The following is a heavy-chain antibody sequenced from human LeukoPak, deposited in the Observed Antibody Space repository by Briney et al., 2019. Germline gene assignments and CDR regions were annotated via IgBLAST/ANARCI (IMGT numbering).Heavy chain of an antibody. Sequence: SETLSLTCTVSVGSISSYHWSCMPEPPGKALECIGYIYYSGSTNYNPSLKSRVTISVDTFKNQFSLKLSSVTAADTAVYYCARGVAVAGTFDYWDQGTLVTVSS. CDR3: ARGVAVAGTFDY. CDR1: VGSISSYH. CDR2: IYYSGST. D-gene: IGHD6-19*01. J-gene: IGHJ4*02. V-gene: IGHV4-59*01.